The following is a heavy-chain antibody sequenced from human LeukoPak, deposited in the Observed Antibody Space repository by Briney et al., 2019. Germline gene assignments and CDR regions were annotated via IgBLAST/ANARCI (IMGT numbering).Heavy chain of an antibody. CDR1: GGTFSSYA. V-gene: IGHV1-2*02. J-gene: IGHJ4*02. D-gene: IGHD3-22*01. CDR3: ARDGAWGYYDTSGYDY. Sequence: ASVKVSCKASGGTFSSYAISWVRQAPGQGLEWMGWINPNSGGTNYAQKFQGRVTMTRDTSINTAYVELSRLRSDDTAVYYCARDGAWGYYDTSGYDYWGQGTLVTVSS. CDR2: INPNSGGT.